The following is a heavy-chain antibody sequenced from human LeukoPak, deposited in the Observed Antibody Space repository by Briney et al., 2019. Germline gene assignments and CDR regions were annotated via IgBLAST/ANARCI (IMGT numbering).Heavy chain of an antibody. Sequence: SETLSLTCAVSGYSISSGYYWGWIRQPPGKGLEWIGSIYHSGSTCYNPSLKSRVTISVDTSKNQFSLKLSSVTAADTAVYYCARSSHVYNHIDYWGQGTLVTVSS. CDR2: IYHSGST. CDR3: ARSSHVYNHIDY. J-gene: IGHJ4*02. V-gene: IGHV4-38-2*01. D-gene: IGHD1-1*01. CDR1: GYSISSGYY.